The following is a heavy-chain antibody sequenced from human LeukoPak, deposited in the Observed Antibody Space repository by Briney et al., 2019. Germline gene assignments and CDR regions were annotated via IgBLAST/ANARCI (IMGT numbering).Heavy chain of an antibody. V-gene: IGHV1-69*05. J-gene: IGHJ4*02. CDR1: GGTFSSYA. CDR3: ARVRSYYGSVTGKSYYFDS. Sequence: ASVKVSCKASGGTFSSYAISWVRQAPGQGLEWMGGIIPIFGTANYAQKFQGRVTITTDESTSTAYMELSSLRSEDTAVYYCARVRSYYGSVTGKSYYFDSWGQGTLVTVSS. D-gene: IGHD3-10*01. CDR2: IIPIFGTA.